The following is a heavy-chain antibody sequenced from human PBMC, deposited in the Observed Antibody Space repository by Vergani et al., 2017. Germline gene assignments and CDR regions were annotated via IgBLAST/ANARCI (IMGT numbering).Heavy chain of an antibody. Sequence: QVQLVQSGAEVKKPGSSVKVSCKASGGTFINYAINWVRQAPGQGLEWMGGIIPLFGTANYAQRFQGRVTITADQSTNTAYMELSGLRSEDTAVYYCARESADGQQLVRPFTYWGQGTLVTVSS. CDR3: ARESADGQQLVRPFTY. CDR1: GGTFINYA. CDR2: IIPLFGTA. D-gene: IGHD6-13*01. J-gene: IGHJ4*02. V-gene: IGHV1-69*01.